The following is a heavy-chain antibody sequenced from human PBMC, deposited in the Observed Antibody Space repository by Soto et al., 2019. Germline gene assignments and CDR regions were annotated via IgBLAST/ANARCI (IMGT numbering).Heavy chain of an antibody. V-gene: IGHV5-51*01. D-gene: IGHD3-9*01. CDR3: AREGYDILTGYYKTYYYYGMDV. Sequence: GESLKISCKGSGYSFTSYWIGWVRQMPGKGLEWMGIIYPGDSDTRYSPSFQGQVTISADKSISTAYLQWSSLKASDTATYYCAREGYDILTGYYKTYYYYGMDVWGQGTTVTVSS. CDR1: GYSFTSYW. J-gene: IGHJ6*02. CDR2: IYPGDSDT.